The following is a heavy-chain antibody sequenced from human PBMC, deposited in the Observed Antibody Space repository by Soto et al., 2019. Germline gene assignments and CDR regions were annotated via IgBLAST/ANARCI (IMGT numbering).Heavy chain of an antibody. CDR2: INPNSGGT. CDR1: GYTFTGYY. Sequence: QVQMVQSRAEVKKPGASVKVSCKASGYTFTGYYMHWVRQAPGQGLEWMGWINPNSGGTNYAQKFQGRVTMTRDTSISTAYMELSRLRSDDTAVYYCARGTLSARGAAAGPGGDYWGQGTLVTVSS. J-gene: IGHJ4*02. V-gene: IGHV1-2*02. CDR3: ARGTLSARGAAAGPGGDY. D-gene: IGHD6-13*01.